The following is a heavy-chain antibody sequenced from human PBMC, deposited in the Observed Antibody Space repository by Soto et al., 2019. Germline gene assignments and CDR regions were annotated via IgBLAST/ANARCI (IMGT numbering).Heavy chain of an antibody. CDR3: VRGTQTHGDFWWFVP. D-gene: IGHD4-17*01. CDR1: GGSISSGDYY. CDR2: ISNSGST. V-gene: IGHV4-30-4*01. J-gene: IGHJ5*02. Sequence: QVQLQESGPGLVKPSQTLSLTCTVSGGSISSGDYYWSWIRQPPGKGLEWIGYISNSGSTYYNPSLKSRVTISMDTSKNQFSLKLSSVAAADTAVHYCVRGTQTHGDFWWFVPWGQGTLVTVSS.